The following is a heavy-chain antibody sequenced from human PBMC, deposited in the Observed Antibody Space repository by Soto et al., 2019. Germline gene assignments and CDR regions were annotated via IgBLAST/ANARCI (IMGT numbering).Heavy chain of an antibody. CDR3: ARLAMVRVVPRYGRDV. Sequence: EVQLVQSGAEVKKPGESLRISCKGSGYSFTSSWISWVRQMPGKGLEWMGRIDPSDSYTNYSPSFQGHVTISADKSISTAYLQWSSLKASDTAMYYCARLAMVRVVPRYGRDVWGQRTTVTVSS. J-gene: IGHJ6*02. CDR1: GYSFTSSW. CDR2: IDPSDSYT. V-gene: IGHV5-10-1*01. D-gene: IGHD3-10*01.